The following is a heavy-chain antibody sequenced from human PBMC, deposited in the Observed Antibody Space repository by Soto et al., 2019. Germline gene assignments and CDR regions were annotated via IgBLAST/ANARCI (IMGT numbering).Heavy chain of an antibody. CDR1: GYSFTSYW. CDR2: IDPSDSYT. D-gene: IGHD6-6*01. Sequence: GESLKISCKGSGYSFTSYWISWVRQMPGKGLEWMGRIDPSDSYTNYSPSSPGHVTIPADKSIRTAYLQWSSLKASDTAMYYCARSDIAARDFDYWGQGTLVTVSS. V-gene: IGHV5-10-1*01. J-gene: IGHJ4*02. CDR3: ARSDIAARDFDY.